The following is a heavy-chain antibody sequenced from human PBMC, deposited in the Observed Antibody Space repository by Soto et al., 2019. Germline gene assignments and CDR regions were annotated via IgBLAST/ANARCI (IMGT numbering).Heavy chain of an antibody. CDR1: GFTFSSYA. CDR3: AKARTGTNAPPPCQVYYYMDV. V-gene: IGHV3-23*01. J-gene: IGHJ6*03. Sequence: GGSLRLSCAASGFTFSSYAMSWVRQAPGKGLEWVSAISGSGGSTYYADSVKGRFTISRDNSKNTLYLQMNSLRAEDTAVYYCAKARTGTNAPPPCQVYYYMDVWGKGTTVTVSS. D-gene: IGHD2-8*01. CDR2: ISGSGGST.